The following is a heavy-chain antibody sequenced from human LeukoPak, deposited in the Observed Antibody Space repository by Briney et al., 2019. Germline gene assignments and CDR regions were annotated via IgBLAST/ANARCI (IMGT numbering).Heavy chain of an antibody. Sequence: ASVKVSCKASGYTFTSYGICWVRQAPGQGLEWVGWISAYNGNTNYAQKLQGRVTMTTDTFTSTGYMELRRLGSDDTGVYYCARELSDGLGDFDIWGQGTMVTVSS. D-gene: IGHD3/OR15-3a*01. CDR2: ISAYNGNT. CDR3: ARELSDGLGDFDI. V-gene: IGHV1-18*01. CDR1: GYTFTSYG. J-gene: IGHJ3*02.